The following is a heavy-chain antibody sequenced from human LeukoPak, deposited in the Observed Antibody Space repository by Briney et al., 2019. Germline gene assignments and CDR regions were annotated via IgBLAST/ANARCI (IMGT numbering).Heavy chain of an antibody. CDR2: ISYDGSNK. J-gene: IGHJ4*02. V-gene: IGHV3-30*18. D-gene: IGHD2-21*02. Sequence: PGGSLRLSCAASGFTFSSYGMHWVRQAPGKGLEWVAVISYDGSNKYYADSVKGRFTISRDNSKNTLYLQMSSLRAEDTAVYYCVKRPYCGGDCYYFDYWGQGTLVTVSS. CDR1: GFTFSSYG. CDR3: VKRPYCGGDCYYFDY.